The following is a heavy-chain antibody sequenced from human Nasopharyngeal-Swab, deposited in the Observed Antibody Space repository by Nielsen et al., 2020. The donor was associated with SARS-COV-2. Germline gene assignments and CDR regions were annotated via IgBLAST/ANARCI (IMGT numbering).Heavy chain of an antibody. CDR3: AKALTPYVWGSYRYMDY. D-gene: IGHD3-16*02. CDR2: ISASGGST. J-gene: IGHJ4*02. Sequence: VRQMPGKGLAWVSAISASGGSTYYADSVKGRFTISRDYSKTTLYLQMNSLRAEDTAVYYCAKALTPYVWGSYRYMDYWGQGTLVTVSS. V-gene: IGHV3-23*01.